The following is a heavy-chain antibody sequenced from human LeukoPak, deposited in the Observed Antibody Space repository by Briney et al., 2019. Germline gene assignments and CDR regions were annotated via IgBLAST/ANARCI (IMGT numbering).Heavy chain of an antibody. CDR1: GFTFSSYA. D-gene: IGHD3-10*01. J-gene: IGHJ6*02. Sequence: GGSLRLSCAASGFTFSSYAMSWVRQAPGKGLEWVSAISGSGGSTYYADSVKGRFTISRDNSKNTLYLQMNSLRAEDTAVYYCAKDRYYYGSGSYYNGCYYGMDVWGQGTTVTVSS. CDR2: ISGSGGST. V-gene: IGHV3-23*01. CDR3: AKDRYYYGSGSYYNGCYYGMDV.